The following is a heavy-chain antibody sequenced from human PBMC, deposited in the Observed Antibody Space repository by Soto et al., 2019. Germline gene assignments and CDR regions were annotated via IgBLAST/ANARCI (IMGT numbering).Heavy chain of an antibody. CDR3: AKGTSNSWYHFDC. D-gene: IGHD6-13*01. CDR1: GFTFSNTA. CDR2: ISARDDTT. J-gene: IGHJ4*02. Sequence: EVHLSESGGGLVQPGGSLRLSCAASGFTFSNTAMSWVRQAPGRGLEWVSGISARDDTTYYTDSVRGRFTISRDSSTNTLYLQMNSLRAEDTAVYHCAKGTSNSWYHFDCWGQGTPVTVSS. V-gene: IGHV3-23*01.